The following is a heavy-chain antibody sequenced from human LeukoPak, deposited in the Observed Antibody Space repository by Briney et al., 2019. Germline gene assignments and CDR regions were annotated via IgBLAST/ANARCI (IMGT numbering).Heavy chain of an antibody. J-gene: IGHJ4*02. D-gene: IGHD1-26*01. V-gene: IGHV3-23*01. Sequence: GGSLRLSCAASGFTFSSYAMSWVRQAPGKVLEWVSAISGSGGSTYYADSVKGRFTISRDNSKNTLYLQMNSLRAEDTAVYYCAKAPGIRGGATFYFDYWGQGTLVTVSS. CDR1: GFTFSSYA. CDR3: AKAPGIRGGATFYFDY. CDR2: ISGSGGST.